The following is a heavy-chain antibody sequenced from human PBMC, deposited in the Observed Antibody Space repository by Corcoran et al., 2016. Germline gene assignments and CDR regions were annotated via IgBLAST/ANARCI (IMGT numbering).Heavy chain of an antibody. V-gene: IGHV3-21*01. CDR1: GFTFSSYS. CDR3: AITYYNCWCAHGSGMDV. Sequence: EVQLVESGGGLVKPGGSLRLSCAASGFTFSSYSMHWVRQAPGKGLEWVSAISSSSSYIYYADSVKGRFTISRDNAKNSLYLQMNSLRAEDTAVYDCAITYYNCWCAHGSGMDVWGQGTTVTVSS. J-gene: IGHJ6*02. D-gene: IGHD3-3*01. CDR2: ISSSSSYI.